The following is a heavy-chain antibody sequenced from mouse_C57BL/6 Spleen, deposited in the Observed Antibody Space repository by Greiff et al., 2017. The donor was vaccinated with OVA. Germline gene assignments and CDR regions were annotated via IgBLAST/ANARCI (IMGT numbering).Heavy chain of an antibody. CDR2: INPSSGYT. D-gene: IGHD1-1*01. J-gene: IGHJ4*01. CDR3: ATTLLRRAMDY. CDR1: GYTFTSYT. Sequence: QVQLQQSGAELARPGASVKMSCKASGYTFTSYTMHWVKQRPGQGLEWIGYINPSSGYTKYNQKFKDKATLTADKSSSTAYMQLSSLTSEDSAVYDWATTLLRRAMDYWGQGTSVTVSS. V-gene: IGHV1-4*01.